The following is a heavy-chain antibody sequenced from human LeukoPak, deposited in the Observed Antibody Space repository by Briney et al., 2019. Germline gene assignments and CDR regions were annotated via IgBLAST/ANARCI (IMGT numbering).Heavy chain of an antibody. J-gene: IGHJ4*02. V-gene: IGHV3-9*01. D-gene: IGHD5-18*01. CDR1: GFTLDDYA. CDR2: ISWNSGSI. CDR3: AKGDSYGYAAVGY. Sequence: GGSLRLSCAASGFTLDDYAMHWVRQAPGKGLEWVSGISWNSGSIGYADSVKGRFTISRDNAKNSLYLQMNSLRAEDTALYYCAKGDSYGYAAVGYWGQGTLVTVSS.